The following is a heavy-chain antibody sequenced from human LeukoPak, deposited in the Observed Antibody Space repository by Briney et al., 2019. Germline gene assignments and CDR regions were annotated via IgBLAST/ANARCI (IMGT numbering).Heavy chain of an antibody. J-gene: IGHJ3*02. Sequence: SETLSLTCTVSGASISSSYWSWLRQPPGRGLEWIGYISSSGTTNYNTSLESRVTISRDTSKNQFSLKLTSVTAADTAVYSCARGPPDCADIWGQGTMVAVSS. D-gene: IGHD2-21*01. CDR2: ISSSGTT. CDR1: GASISSSY. CDR3: ARGPPDCADI. V-gene: IGHV4-59*01.